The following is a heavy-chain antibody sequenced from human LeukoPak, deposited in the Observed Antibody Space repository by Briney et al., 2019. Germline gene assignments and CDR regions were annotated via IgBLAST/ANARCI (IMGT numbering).Heavy chain of an antibody. D-gene: IGHD4-17*01. V-gene: IGHV4-59*01. J-gene: IGHJ3*02. CDR1: GGSISSYY. CDR3: ASHFYDYGDYMDAFDI. CDR2: IYYSGST. Sequence: SETLSLTCTVSGGSISSYYWSWIRQPPGKGLEWIGYIYYSGSTNYNPSLKSRVTISVDTSKNQFSLKLSSVTAADTAVYYCASHFYDYGDYMDAFDIWGQGTMVTVSS.